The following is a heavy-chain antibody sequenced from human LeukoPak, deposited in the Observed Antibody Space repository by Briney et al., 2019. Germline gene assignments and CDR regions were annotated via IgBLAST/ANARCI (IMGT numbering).Heavy chain of an antibody. J-gene: IGHJ5*02. CDR3: ARDYREKGFDP. CDR1: GFTVSSNY. D-gene: IGHD5-24*01. Sequence: PGGSLRLSCAASGFTVSSNYMSWVRQAPGKGLEWVSVIYSGGSIYYADSVKGRFTISRDNSKNTLYLQMNSLRAEDTAVYYCARDYREKGFDPWGQGTLVTVSS. CDR2: IYSGGSI. V-gene: IGHV3-53*01.